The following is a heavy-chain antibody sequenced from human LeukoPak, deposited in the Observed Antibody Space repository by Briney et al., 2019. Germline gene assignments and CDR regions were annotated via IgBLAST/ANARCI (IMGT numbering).Heavy chain of an antibody. CDR1: GYTFTSYD. D-gene: IGHD1-20*01. V-gene: IGHV1-18*01. CDR3: ARPSLTGTTLFRAFDI. CDR2: ISAYNGNT. Sequence: ASMKVSCKASGYTFTSYDINWVRQATGQGLEWMGWISAYNGNTNYAQKFQGRVTMNKDTSTSTAYMELRSLRSDDTAVYYCARPSLTGTTLFRAFDIWGQGTMVTVSS. J-gene: IGHJ3*02.